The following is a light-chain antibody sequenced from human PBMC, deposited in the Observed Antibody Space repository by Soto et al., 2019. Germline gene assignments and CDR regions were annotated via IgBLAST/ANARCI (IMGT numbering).Light chain of an antibody. Sequence: IVFTHSPSTMSLSPGERATLSCVASEIVSSSYVAWYQMKAGLAPRLLIHDASTRASGIPDRFRGSKSGTDFTLTIRGLEPEDAALYYCQQYGSSPINFGQGTRLEI. CDR3: QQYGSSPIN. CDR2: DAS. J-gene: IGKJ5*01. V-gene: IGKV3D-20*01. CDR1: EIVSSSY.